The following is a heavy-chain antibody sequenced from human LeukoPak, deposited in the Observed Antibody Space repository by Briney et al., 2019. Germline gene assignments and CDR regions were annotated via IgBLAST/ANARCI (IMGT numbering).Heavy chain of an antibody. Sequence: GGSLRLSCAASGFTFSSYAMSWVRQAPGKGLEWVSAISGSGGSTYYADSVKGRFTISRDNSKNTVYLQMNSLRADDTAVYYCAKELLYNDAFDIWGQGTMVTVSS. J-gene: IGHJ3*02. CDR1: GFTFSSYA. D-gene: IGHD2/OR15-2a*01. CDR3: AKELLYNDAFDI. V-gene: IGHV3-23*01. CDR2: ISGSGGST.